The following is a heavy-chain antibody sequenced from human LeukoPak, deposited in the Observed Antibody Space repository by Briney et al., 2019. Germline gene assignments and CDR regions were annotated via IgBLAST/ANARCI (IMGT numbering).Heavy chain of an antibody. D-gene: IGHD6-13*01. CDR1: GGSFSGYY. Sequence: SETLSLTCAVYGGSFSGYYWSWIRQPPGKGLEWIGEINHSGSSNYNPSLKSRVTISVDTSKNQFSLKLSSVTAADTAVYYCAREGSSWSNWFDPWGQGTLVTVSS. CDR3: AREGSSWSNWFDP. V-gene: IGHV4-34*01. CDR2: INHSGSS. J-gene: IGHJ5*02.